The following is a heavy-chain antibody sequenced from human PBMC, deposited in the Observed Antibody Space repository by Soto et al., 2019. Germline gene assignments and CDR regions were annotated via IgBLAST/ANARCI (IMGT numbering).Heavy chain of an antibody. CDR3: ARERHYDFWSGYYATQGFDY. CDR1: GXTITSYG. CDR2: ISAYNGNT. V-gene: IGHV1-18*01. Sequence: ASVKVSCKASGXTITSYGISWVRQAPGQGLEWMGWISAYNGNTNYAQKLQGRVTMTTDTSTSTAYMELRSLRSDDTAVYYCARERHYDFWSGYYATQGFDYWGQGTPVTVSS. J-gene: IGHJ4*02. D-gene: IGHD3-3*01.